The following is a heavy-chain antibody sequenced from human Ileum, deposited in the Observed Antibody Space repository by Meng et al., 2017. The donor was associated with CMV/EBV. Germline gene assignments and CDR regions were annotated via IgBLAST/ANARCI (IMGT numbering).Heavy chain of an antibody. J-gene: IGHJ4*02. Sequence: SISSGGYYWSWLRQHPGKGLEWIGYIYYSGSTYYNPSLKSRVTISVDTSKNQFSLKLSSVTAADTAVYYCARGGLFWSGYPYTFDYWGQGTLVTVSS. D-gene: IGHD3-3*01. CDR3: ARGGLFWSGYPYTFDY. CDR2: IYYSGST. CDR1: SISSGGYY. V-gene: IGHV4-31*02.